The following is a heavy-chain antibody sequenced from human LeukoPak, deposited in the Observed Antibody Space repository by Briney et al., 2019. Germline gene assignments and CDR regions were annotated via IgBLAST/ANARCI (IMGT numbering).Heavy chain of an antibody. CDR2: INPSGGST. D-gene: IGHD6-13*01. J-gene: IGHJ4*02. V-gene: IGHV1-46*01. Sequence: GASVKVSCKASGYTFTSYYMHWVRQAPGQGLEWMGIINPSGGSTSYAQKFQGRVTMTRDMSTSTVYMELSSLRSEDTAVYYCARDRRYRSSWYYFDYWGQGTLVTVSS. CDR3: ARDRRYRSSWYYFDY. CDR1: GYTFTSYY.